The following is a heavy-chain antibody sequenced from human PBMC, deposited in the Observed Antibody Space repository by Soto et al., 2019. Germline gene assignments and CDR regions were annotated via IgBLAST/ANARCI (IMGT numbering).Heavy chain of an antibody. J-gene: IGHJ4*02. Sequence: ASVKVSCKASGYTFTSYAMHCVRQAPGQRLEWMGWINAGNGNTKYSQKFQGRVTITRDTSASTAYMELSSLRSEDTAVYYCARSYGGNRLYYFDYWGQGTLVTVSS. CDR2: INAGNGNT. V-gene: IGHV1-3*01. CDR3: ARSYGGNRLYYFDY. CDR1: GYTFTSYA. D-gene: IGHD2-15*01.